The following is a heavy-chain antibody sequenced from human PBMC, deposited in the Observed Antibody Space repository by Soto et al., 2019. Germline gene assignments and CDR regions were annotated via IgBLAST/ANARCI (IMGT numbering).Heavy chain of an antibody. CDR2: IDPSDSYT. CDR3: ARHPPRVRGFSDGFDI. Sequence: PGESLKISCKGSGYSFTSYWIGWVRQMPGKGLEWMGRIDPSDSYTNYSPSFQGHVTISADKSISTAYLQWSSLKASDTAIYYCARHPPRVRGFSDGFDIWGKGKMVTVSS. V-gene: IGHV5-10-1*01. D-gene: IGHD3-10*01. J-gene: IGHJ3*02. CDR1: GYSFTSYW.